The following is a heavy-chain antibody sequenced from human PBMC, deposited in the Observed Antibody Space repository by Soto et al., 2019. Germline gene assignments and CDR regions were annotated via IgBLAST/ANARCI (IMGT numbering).Heavy chain of an antibody. D-gene: IGHD1-26*01. Sequence: GGSLRLSCEASGFTFSSYAMSWVRQAPGRGLEWVSSISGSDGSTYHADSVNGRFTISRDNSKNTVFLQMNSLRAEDTAVYYCAKDSPYSASYKEDGFDIWGQGSLVTVSS. CDR2: ISGSDGST. V-gene: IGHV3-23*01. CDR1: GFTFSSYA. J-gene: IGHJ3*02. CDR3: AKDSPYSASYKEDGFDI.